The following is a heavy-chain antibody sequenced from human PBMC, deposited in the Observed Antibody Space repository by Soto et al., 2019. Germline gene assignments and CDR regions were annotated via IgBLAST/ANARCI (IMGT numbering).Heavy chain of an antibody. D-gene: IGHD6-13*01. J-gene: IGHJ6*02. CDR3: ARDTSIAAEGYYYYGMDV. Sequence: ASVKVSCKASGYTFTSYGISWVRQAPGQGLEWMGGISPYNGNANYAQKLQGRVTMTADTSTSTAYMELSSLRSDDTAVYYCARDTSIAAEGYYYYGMDVWGQGTTVTVSS. CDR2: ISPYNGNA. V-gene: IGHV1-18*01. CDR1: GYTFTSYG.